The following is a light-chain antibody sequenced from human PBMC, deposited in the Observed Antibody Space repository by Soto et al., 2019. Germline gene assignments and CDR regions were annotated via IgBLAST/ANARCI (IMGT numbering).Light chain of an antibody. CDR1: NSNIGNNH. CDR3: GTWDSSLSSGGV. V-gene: IGLV1-51*01. Sequence: QSVLTQPPSVSAAPGQRVTISCSGANSNIGNNHVSWYQQLPGAAPKLLIYDNDYRPPGISDRFSGSKSGTSATLAITGLQTGDEAVYYCGTWDSSLSSGGVFGGGTKLTVL. J-gene: IGLJ3*02. CDR2: DND.